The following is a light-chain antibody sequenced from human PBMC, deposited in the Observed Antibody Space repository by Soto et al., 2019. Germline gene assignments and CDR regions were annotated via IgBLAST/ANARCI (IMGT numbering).Light chain of an antibody. CDR3: CSYAGSSTWV. CDR1: SSDVGSYNL. Sequence: QSALTQPASVSGSPGQSITISCTGTSSDVGSYNLVSWYQQHPGKAPKPMIYEGSKRPSGVSNRFSGSKSGNTASLTISGRQAEDEADYCCCSYAGSSTWVFGTGTKLTVL. CDR2: EGS. V-gene: IGLV2-23*01. J-gene: IGLJ1*01.